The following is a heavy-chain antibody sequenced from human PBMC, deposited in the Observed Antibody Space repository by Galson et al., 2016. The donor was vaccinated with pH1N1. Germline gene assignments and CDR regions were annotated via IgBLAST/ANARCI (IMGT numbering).Heavy chain of an antibody. CDR2: IYRSGTT. Sequence: LTCTVSGGSISSDNYCWTWLRQPAGKGLEWIGRIYRSGTTIYNPSLKSRVTLSVDTSRNHFSLKLNSVTAADMAVYYCAREYSGYDWEGERFDIWGQGTVVTVSS. V-gene: IGHV4-61*02. CDR3: AREYSGYDWEGERFDI. J-gene: IGHJ3*02. CDR1: GGSISSDNYC. D-gene: IGHD5-12*01.